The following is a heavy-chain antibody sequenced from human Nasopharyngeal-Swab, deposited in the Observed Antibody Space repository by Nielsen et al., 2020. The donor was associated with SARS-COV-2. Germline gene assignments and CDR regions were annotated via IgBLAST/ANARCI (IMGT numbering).Heavy chain of an antibody. D-gene: IGHD3-3*01. CDR2: INHSGSA. CDR1: SGSFSGYY. J-gene: IGHJ5*02. V-gene: IGHV4-34*01. CDR3: ARGVPITLVGVVSSGGNQFDP. Sequence: SETLSLTCAVYSGSFSGYYWSWIRQPPGKGLEWIGEINHSGSANYNPSLKSRVTISVDKSKNQFSLKLSSVTAADTAVYYCARGVPITLVGVVSSGGNQFDPWGQGTLVTVSS.